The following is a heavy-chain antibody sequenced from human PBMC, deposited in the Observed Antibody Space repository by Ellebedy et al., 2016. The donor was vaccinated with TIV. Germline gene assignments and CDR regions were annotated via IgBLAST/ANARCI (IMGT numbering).Heavy chain of an antibody. Sequence: SGPTLVXPTATLTLTCTVSGFSLSHARMGVSWIRQPPGKALEWLAHIFSNDEKSYSTSLKSRLTISKDTSKSQVVLTMTNMDPVDTATYYCARMETVTTTVWVYYYGMDVWGQGTTVTVSS. CDR3: ARMETVTTTVWVYYYGMDV. V-gene: IGHV2-26*01. D-gene: IGHD4-17*01. J-gene: IGHJ6*02. CDR2: IFSNDEK. CDR1: GFSLSHARMG.